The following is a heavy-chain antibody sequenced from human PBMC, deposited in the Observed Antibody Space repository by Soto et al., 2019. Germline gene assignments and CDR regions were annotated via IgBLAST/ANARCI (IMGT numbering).Heavy chain of an antibody. CDR1: GYSFTDFY. V-gene: IGHV1-46*04. Sequence: QVQLVQSGAEVKKPGASMRISCKASGYSFTDFYIYWLRQAPGQGPEWMGMINPNSGSTTYAPKLQGRVTMTRDRSTATVYMGLRSLQSEDTAVYYCAREDHFVADSWGQGTLVIVSS. J-gene: IGHJ5*01. CDR2: INPNSGST. D-gene: IGHD6-6*01. CDR3: AREDHFVADS.